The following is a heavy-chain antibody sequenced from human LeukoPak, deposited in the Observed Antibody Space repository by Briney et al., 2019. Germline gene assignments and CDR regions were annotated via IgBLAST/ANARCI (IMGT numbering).Heavy chain of an antibody. CDR3: ARGYGDYDLTYWFDP. J-gene: IGHJ5*02. V-gene: IGHV3-48*03. CDR2: ISSSGSTI. D-gene: IGHD4-17*01. Sequence: GGSLRLSCAASGFTFSSYEMNWVRQAPGKGLEWISYISSSGSTIYYADSAKGRFTISRDNAKNSLYLQMNSLRAEDTAVYYCARGYGDYDLTYWFDPWGQGTLVTVSS. CDR1: GFTFSSYE.